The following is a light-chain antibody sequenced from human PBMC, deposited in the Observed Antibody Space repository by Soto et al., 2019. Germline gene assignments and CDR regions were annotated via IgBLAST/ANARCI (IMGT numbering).Light chain of an antibody. CDR2: GAS. CDR3: QQYNHWPRT. V-gene: IGKV3-15*01. J-gene: IGKJ1*01. Sequence: EVVMTQSPATLSVSPGEGATLACRASQNVISNLAWFQQKPGQAPRLLIYGASTRATSIPASCSGSGSGTDFTLSISSLQPEDFAVYYCQQYNHWPRTLGQGTKVQIK. CDR1: QNVISN.